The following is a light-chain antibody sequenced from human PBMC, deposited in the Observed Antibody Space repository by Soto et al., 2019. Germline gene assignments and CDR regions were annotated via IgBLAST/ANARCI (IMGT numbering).Light chain of an antibody. CDR1: QSVSRN. CDR2: GAS. J-gene: IGKJ2*01. V-gene: IGKV3-15*01. Sequence: DIVMTQSPVTLSVSAGERVTLSCRASQSVSRNLAWYQHKAGQAPRLLISGASTRATGIPARFSGSGSGTEFTLTISSLQSEDVAVYYCQQYNTWPPMFTFGQGNKLEIK. CDR3: QQYNTWPPMFT.